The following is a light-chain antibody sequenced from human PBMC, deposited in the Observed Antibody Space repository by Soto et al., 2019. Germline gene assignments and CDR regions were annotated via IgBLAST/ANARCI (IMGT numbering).Light chain of an antibody. Sequence: EIVLTQSPGTLSLSPGERPPPSSRASQGVSTTYLAWYQQKPGKAPRLLIYGASSRATGIPDRFSASGSGTDFTLTISRLEPEDFAVYYCQQYGSSPPTFGQGTKVEIK. CDR1: QGVSTTY. CDR3: QQYGSSPPT. J-gene: IGKJ1*01. CDR2: GAS. V-gene: IGKV3-20*01.